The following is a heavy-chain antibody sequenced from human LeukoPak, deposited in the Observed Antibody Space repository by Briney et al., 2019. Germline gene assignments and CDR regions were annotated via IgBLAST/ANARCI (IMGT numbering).Heavy chain of an antibody. CDR2: IWDDGSET. J-gene: IGHJ4*02. V-gene: IGHV3-33*01. D-gene: IGHD1-26*01. Sequence: GRSLRLSCSAPGFTFSRLAIDWVRHAPGQGLEWVAIIWDDGSETPYADSVRGRFTISRDNSKNMLYLQMSSLRSEDTAVYYCASTYSGSYYRHWGQGTLATVSS. CDR3: ASTYSGSYYRH. CDR1: GFTFSRLA.